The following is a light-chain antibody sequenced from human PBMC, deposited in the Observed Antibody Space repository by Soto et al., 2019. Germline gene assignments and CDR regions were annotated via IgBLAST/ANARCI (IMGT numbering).Light chain of an antibody. Sequence: IVLTRSPPIRALPLENESTLLCRASQSVSSSYLAWYQHKPGQAPRLLIHGASSRVTGIPDRFSGSGSGTDFTLTITRLEPEDFAVYYCQQYQSLTFGGGTKVDI. CDR2: GAS. CDR3: QQYQSLT. V-gene: IGKV3-20*01. J-gene: IGKJ4*01. CDR1: QSVSSSY.